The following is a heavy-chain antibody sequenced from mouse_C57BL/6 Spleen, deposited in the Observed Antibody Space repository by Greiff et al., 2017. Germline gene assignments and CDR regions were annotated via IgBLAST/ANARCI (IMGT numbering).Heavy chain of an antibody. V-gene: IGHV1-64*01. Sequence: QVQLQQPGAELVKPGASVKLSCKASGYTFTSYWMHWVKQRPGQGLEWIGMINPSSGGTNYNEKFKSKATLTVDKSSSTAYMQLSSLTSEDSAVFYCARKRDRKIYFDYWGQGTTLTVSS. CDR1: GYTFTSYW. CDR2: INPSSGGT. J-gene: IGHJ2*01. D-gene: IGHD5-1-1*01. CDR3: ARKRDRKIYFDY.